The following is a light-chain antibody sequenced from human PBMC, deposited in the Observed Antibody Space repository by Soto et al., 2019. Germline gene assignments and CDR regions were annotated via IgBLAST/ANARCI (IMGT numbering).Light chain of an antibody. CDR2: GAS. CDR1: QSVGSN. J-gene: IGKJ1*01. Sequence: ELVMTQSPAPLSVSPGERVTLSSRFRQSVGSNLAWYQQKPGQAPRLLIYGASTRATGIPARFSGSGSETEFTLTISSLQAEDSSVYFCQQYNNWPTWTFCQGTKVDIK. CDR3: QQYNNWPTWT. V-gene: IGKV3-15*01.